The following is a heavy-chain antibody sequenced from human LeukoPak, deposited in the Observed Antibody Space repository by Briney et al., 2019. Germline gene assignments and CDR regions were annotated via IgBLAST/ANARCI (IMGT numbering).Heavy chain of an antibody. CDR3: ATGGSAVTTQSTENYYYYYMDV. CDR2: FDPEDGET. CDR1: GYTLTELS. Sequence: ASVKVSCKVSGYTLTELSMHWVRQAPGKGLEWMGGFDPEDGETIYAQKFQGRVTITADKSTSTAYMELSSLRSEDTAVYYCATGGSAVTTQSTENYYYYYMDVWGKGTTVTVSS. V-gene: IGHV1-24*01. J-gene: IGHJ6*03. D-gene: IGHD4-17*01.